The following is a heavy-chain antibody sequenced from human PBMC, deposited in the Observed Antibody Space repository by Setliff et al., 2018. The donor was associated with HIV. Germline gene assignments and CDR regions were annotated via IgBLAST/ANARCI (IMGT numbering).Heavy chain of an antibody. CDR1: GGSFSDYY. V-gene: IGHV4-34*01. J-gene: IGHJ3*02. CDR2: INHSGST. Sequence: SETLSLTCAVYGGSFSDYYWSWIRQPPGQGLEWIGEINHSGSTNYNASLKSRVTISGDMSKKQFSLKLSSVTAADTAVYYCARDLVAAFDIWGQGTMVTVSS. CDR3: ARDLVAAFDI.